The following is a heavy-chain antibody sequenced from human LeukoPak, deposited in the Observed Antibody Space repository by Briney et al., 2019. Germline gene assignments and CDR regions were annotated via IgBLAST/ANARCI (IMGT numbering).Heavy chain of an antibody. V-gene: IGHV1-24*01. CDR3: ASLPSIAAAATPKDY. J-gene: IGHJ4*02. Sequence: ASVKVSCKVSGYTLTELSMHWVRQAPGKGLEWMGGFDPEDGETIYAQKFQGRVTMTEDTSTDTAYMELSSLRSEDTAVYYCASLPSIAAAATPKDYWGQGTLVTVSS. CDR2: FDPEDGET. CDR1: GYTLTELS. D-gene: IGHD6-13*01.